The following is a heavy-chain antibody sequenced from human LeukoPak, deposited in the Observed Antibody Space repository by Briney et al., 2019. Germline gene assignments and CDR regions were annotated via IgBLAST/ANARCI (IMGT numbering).Heavy chain of an antibody. CDR3: ARDRGYSFH. CDR2: IKQDGSEK. V-gene: IGHV3-7*01. D-gene: IGHD5-18*01. Sequence: GGSLRLSCAASGFTVITNDMTWVRQAPGKGLEWVANIKQDGSEKYYVDSVKGRFTISRDNAKNSLYLQMNSLRAEDTAVYYCARDRGYSFHWGQGTLVTVSS. CDR1: GFTVITND. J-gene: IGHJ4*02.